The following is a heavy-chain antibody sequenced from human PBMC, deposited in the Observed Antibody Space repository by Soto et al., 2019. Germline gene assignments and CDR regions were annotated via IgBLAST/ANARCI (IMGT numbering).Heavy chain of an antibody. CDR1: GFTFSSYG. CDR3: ARHGGEGVVVLAATWVDS. D-gene: IGHD2-15*01. Sequence: EMQLLESGGGLVQPGGSLRLSCAASGFTFSSYGMSWVRQAPGKGLEWVSAISGSGAVTNYVDSVKGRFTISRDNSKNTLYLQINSLRADDTAVYYCARHGGEGVVVLAATWVDSWGQGALVTVSS. V-gene: IGHV3-23*01. CDR2: ISGSGAVT. J-gene: IGHJ4*02.